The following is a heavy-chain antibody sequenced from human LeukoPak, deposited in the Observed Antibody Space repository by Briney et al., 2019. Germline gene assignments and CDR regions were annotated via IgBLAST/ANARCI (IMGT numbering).Heavy chain of an antibody. CDR2: IIPIFGTA. J-gene: IGHJ3*02. CDR1: GGTFSSYA. V-gene: IGHV1-69*13. D-gene: IGHD2-2*01. Sequence: SVKVSCKASGGTFSSYAISWVRQAPGQGLEWMGGIIPIFGTANYAQKFQGRVTITADESTSTAYMELSSLRSEDTAVYYCARDDCSSTSCQSSFDIWGQGTMVTVSS. CDR3: ARDDCSSTSCQSSFDI.